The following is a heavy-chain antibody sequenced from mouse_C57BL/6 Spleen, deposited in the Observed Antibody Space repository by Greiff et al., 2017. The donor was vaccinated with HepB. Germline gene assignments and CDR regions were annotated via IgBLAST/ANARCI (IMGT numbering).Heavy chain of an antibody. D-gene: IGHD2-1*01. J-gene: IGHJ4*01. CDR1: GYAFSSSW. CDR2: IYPGDGDT. CDR3: ARGGYGNYEDYYAMDY. Sequence: QVQLQQSGPELVKPGASVKISCKASGYAFSSSWMNWVKQRPGKGLEWIGRIYPGDGDTNYNGKFKGKATLTADKSSSTAYMQLSSLTSEDSAVYFCARGGYGNYEDYYAMDYWGQGTSVTVSS. V-gene: IGHV1-82*01.